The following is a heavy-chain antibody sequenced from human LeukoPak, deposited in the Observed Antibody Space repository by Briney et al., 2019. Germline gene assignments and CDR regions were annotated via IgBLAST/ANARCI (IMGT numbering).Heavy chain of an antibody. Sequence: GGSLRLSCAVSGITVSKYWMPWVRQVPGKGLVWVSRIHSDGSTTDYADSVKGRFTITRDSAKNTLYLETNSLRVEDTAVYYCTRDANHYGGMDVWGQGTTVTVSS. J-gene: IGHJ6*02. CDR1: GITVSKYW. CDR3: TRDANHYGGMDV. V-gene: IGHV3-74*01. CDR2: IHSDGSTT.